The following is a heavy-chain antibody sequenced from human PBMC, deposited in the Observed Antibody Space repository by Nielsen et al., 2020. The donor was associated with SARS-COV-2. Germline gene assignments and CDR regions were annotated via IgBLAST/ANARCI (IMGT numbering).Heavy chain of an antibody. Sequence: GESLKISCAASGFTFSSYGMHWVRQAPGKGLEWVAVISYDGSNKYYADSVKGRFTISRDNSKNTLYLQMSSLRAEDTAVYYCAKLSGGSGSYYNPAAFDIWGQGTMVTVSS. CDR1: GFTFSSYG. D-gene: IGHD3-10*01. CDR2: ISYDGSNK. J-gene: IGHJ3*02. V-gene: IGHV3-30*18. CDR3: AKLSGGSGSYYNPAAFDI.